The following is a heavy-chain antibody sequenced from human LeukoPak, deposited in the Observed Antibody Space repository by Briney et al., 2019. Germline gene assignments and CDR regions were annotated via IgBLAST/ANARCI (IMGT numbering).Heavy chain of an antibody. CDR3: ARALTTVVTPGY. CDR2: ISSSSSYT. J-gene: IGHJ4*02. Sequence: SGGSLRLSCAAFGFTFSDYYMTWIRQAPGKGLEWVSYISSSSSYTNYADSVKGRFTISRDNAKNSLYLQMNSLRAEDTAVYYCARALTTVVTPGYWGQGTPVTVSS. CDR1: GFTFSDYY. D-gene: IGHD4-23*01. V-gene: IGHV3-11*06.